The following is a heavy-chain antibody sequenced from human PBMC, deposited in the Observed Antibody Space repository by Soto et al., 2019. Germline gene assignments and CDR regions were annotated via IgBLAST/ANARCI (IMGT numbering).Heavy chain of an antibody. J-gene: IGHJ4*02. CDR3: ALTGYYDVDY. Sequence: SETLSLTCAVYGGSFSGYYWSWIRQPPGKGLEWIGEINHSGSTNYNPSLKSRVTISVDTSKNQFSLKLSSVTAADTAVYYCALTGYYDVDYWGQGTLVTVSS. V-gene: IGHV4-34*01. CDR2: INHSGST. D-gene: IGHD3-9*01. CDR1: GGSFSGYY.